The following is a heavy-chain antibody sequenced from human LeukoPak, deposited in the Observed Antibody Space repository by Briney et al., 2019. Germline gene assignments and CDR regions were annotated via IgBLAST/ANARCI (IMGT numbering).Heavy chain of an antibody. D-gene: IGHD4-17*01. Sequence: SETLSLTCTVSGDSIRSYYWSWIRQPPGKGLEWIGYIYHRGSTNYNPSLKSRVTISVDTSRNQFSLKLRSVTAADTAVYYCARTFPTVTAYFDYWGQGTLVTVSS. CDR3: ARTFPTVTAYFDY. J-gene: IGHJ4*02. CDR1: GDSIRSYY. V-gene: IGHV4-59*08. CDR2: IYHRGST.